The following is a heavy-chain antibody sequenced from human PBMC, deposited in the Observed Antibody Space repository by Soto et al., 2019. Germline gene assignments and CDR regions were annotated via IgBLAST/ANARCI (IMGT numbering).Heavy chain of an antibody. V-gene: IGHV3-30-3*01. Sequence: AGGSLRLSCAASGFTFNYYPMHWVRQAPGKGLEWVAVASFDGSNKYYADSVKGRFTISKDNSKNTLYLQMNSLRREDTAVYYCARLPGPLVAVLYIYPLDGREAMSDVDVWGQGTTVTVSS. J-gene: IGHJ6*02. D-gene: IGHD6-19*01. CDR1: GFTFNYYP. CDR3: ARLPGPLVAVLYIYPLDGREAMSDVDV. CDR2: ASFDGSNK.